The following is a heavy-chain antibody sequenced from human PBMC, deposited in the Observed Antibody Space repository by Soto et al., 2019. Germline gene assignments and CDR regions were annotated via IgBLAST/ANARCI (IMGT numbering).Heavy chain of an antibody. CDR2: IISIFGTA. V-gene: IGHV1-69*13. CDR3: ARDPLVTIFGVVIISGGMDV. J-gene: IGHJ6*02. CDR1: GGTFSSYA. Sequence: SVKVSCKASGGTFSSYAISWVRQAPGQGLEWMGGIISIFGTANYAQKFQGRVTITADESTSTAYMELSSLRSEDTAVYYCARDPLVTIFGVVIISGGMDVWGQGTTVTVSS. D-gene: IGHD3-3*01.